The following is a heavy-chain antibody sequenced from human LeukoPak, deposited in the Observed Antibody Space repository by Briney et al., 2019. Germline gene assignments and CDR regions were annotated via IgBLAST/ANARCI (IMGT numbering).Heavy chain of an antibody. CDR1: GGSFSGYY. D-gene: IGHD2-2*01. J-gene: IGHJ5*02. CDR2: INHSGST. CDR3: ARGLMGSTHP. V-gene: IGHV4-34*01. Sequence: SETLSLTCAVYGGSFSGYYWSWIRQPPGKGLEWIAEINHSGSTNYNPSLKSRVTISVDTSKNQFSLKLSSVTAADTAVYYCARGLMGSTHPWGQGTLVTVSS.